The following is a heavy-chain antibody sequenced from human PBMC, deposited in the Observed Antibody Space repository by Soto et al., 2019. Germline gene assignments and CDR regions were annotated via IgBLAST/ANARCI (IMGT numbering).Heavy chain of an antibody. CDR2: IYWNDDK. CDR1: GFSLSTSGVG. V-gene: IGHV2-5*01. CDR3: AHRPNDIVATIDGWFDP. Sequence: ESGPTLVNPTQTLTLTCTFSGFSLSTSGVGVGWIRQPPGKALEWLALIYWNDDKRYSPSLKSRLTITKDTSKNQVVLTMTNMDPVDTAKYYCAHRPNDIVATIDGWFDPWGQGTLVTVSS. D-gene: IGHD5-12*01. J-gene: IGHJ5*02.